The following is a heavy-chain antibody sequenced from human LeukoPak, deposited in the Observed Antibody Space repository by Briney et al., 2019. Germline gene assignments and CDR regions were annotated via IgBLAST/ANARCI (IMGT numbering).Heavy chain of an antibody. Sequence: PGRSLRLSCAASGFTFSSYGMHWVRQAPGKGLEWVAVIWYDGSNKYYADSVKGRFTISRDNSKNTLYLQMNSLRAEDTAVYYCARGGGYDSSLFDYWGQGTLVTVSS. CDR2: IWYDGSNK. CDR1: GFTFSSYG. CDR3: ARGGGYDSSLFDY. D-gene: IGHD3-22*01. J-gene: IGHJ4*02. V-gene: IGHV3-33*01.